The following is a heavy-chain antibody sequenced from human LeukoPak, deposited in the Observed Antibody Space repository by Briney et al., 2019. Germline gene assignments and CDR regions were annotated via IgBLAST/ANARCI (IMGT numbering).Heavy chain of an antibody. Sequence: SETLSLTCTVSGGSISSSSYYWGSLRHPPGTGLEWIGYIYYSGSTNYNPSVKSRVTISVDTSKNLFSLKLSSVTAADTAVYYCARDRGGSGWSREYYFDYWGQGTLVTVSS. CDR1: GGSISSSSYY. CDR3: ARDRGGSGWSREYYFDY. D-gene: IGHD6-19*01. V-gene: IGHV4-61*01. CDR2: IYYSGST. J-gene: IGHJ4*02.